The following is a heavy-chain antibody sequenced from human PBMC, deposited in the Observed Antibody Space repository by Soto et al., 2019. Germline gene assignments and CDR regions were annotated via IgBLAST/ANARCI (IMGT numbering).Heavy chain of an antibody. V-gene: IGHV4-59*01. D-gene: IGHD2-2*03. J-gene: IGHJ4*02. Sequence: SETLSLTCTVSGCSISGYYWSWIRQPPGKGLEWIGNMYNTGSTVYSPSFKSRVTISVDTSKNHFSLKLISVTTADTAVYFCAREGNLGRWIQPLDSWGQGTLVTVSS. CDR3: AREGNLGRWIQPLDS. CDR2: MYNTGST. CDR1: GCSISGYY.